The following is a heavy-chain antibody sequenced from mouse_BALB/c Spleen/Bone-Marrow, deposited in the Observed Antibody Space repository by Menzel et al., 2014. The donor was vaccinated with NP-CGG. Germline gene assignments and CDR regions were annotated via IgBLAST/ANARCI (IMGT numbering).Heavy chain of an antibody. CDR2: INPYNDGT. J-gene: IGHJ2*01. D-gene: IGHD2-14*01. V-gene: IGHV1-14*01. CDR1: GYTFTSYV. CDR3: AKGGNYRYDFDY. Sequence: VQLKQSGPEPVKPGASVKMSCKASGYTFTSYVMHWVKQKPGQGLEWIGYINPYNDGTKYNEKFKGMATLTSDRSSSTAYMELSSLTSEDSAVYYCAKGGNYRYDFDYWGQGTTLTVSS.